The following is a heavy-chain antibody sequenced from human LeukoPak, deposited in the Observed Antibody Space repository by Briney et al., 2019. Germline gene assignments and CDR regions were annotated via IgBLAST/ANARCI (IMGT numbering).Heavy chain of an antibody. CDR2: ISGSGGST. Sequence: PGGSLRLSCAASGFTFSSYAMSWVRQAPGKGLEWVSPISGSGGSTYYADSVKGRFTISRDNTKNALYLQMNSLRAEDTAVYYCAKDLRTVTIGRLMDDWGKGTTVTVSS. J-gene: IGHJ6*03. CDR1: GFTFSSYA. V-gene: IGHV3-23*01. CDR3: AKDLRTVTIGRLMDD. D-gene: IGHD4-17*01.